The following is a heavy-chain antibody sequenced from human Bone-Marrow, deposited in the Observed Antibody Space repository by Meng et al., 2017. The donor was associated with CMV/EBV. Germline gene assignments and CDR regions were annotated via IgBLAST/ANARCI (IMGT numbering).Heavy chain of an antibody. V-gene: IGHV3-20*04. CDR2: INWNGGST. J-gene: IGHJ6*02. CDR1: GFTFDDYG. D-gene: IGHD1-7*01. CDR3: ARDLGWNYVLYYYGMDA. Sequence: GASLKISCAASGFTFDDYGMSWVRQAPGKGLEWVSGINWNGGSTGYADSVKGRFTISRDNAKNSLYLQMNSLRAEDTALYYCARDLGWNYVLYYYGMDAWGQGTTVTFSS.